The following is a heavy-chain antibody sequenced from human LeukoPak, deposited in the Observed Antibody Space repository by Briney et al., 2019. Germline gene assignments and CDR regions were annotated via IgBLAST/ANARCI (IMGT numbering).Heavy chain of an antibody. CDR2: INYSGST. Sequence: SETLSLTCSVSGGSISSSSYYRGWLRQPPGKGLEWIGSINYSGSTYYNPTLKSRVTISVDTSKNQFSLKLSSVTAADTAVYYCARTVEGNWGQGILVTVSS. V-gene: IGHV4-39*01. CDR3: ARTVEGN. CDR1: GGSISSSSYY. J-gene: IGHJ4*02. D-gene: IGHD4-17*01.